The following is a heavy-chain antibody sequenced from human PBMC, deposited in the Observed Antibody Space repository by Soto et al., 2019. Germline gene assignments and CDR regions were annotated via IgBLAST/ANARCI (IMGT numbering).Heavy chain of an antibody. D-gene: IGHD5-18*01. CDR3: ARHPGYGLYYFDY. Sequence: SETLSLTCTVSGGSISSYYWSWIRQHPGKGLEWIGYIYYSGSTNYNPSLKSRVTISVDTSKNQFSLKLSSVTAADTAVYYCARHPGYGLYYFDYWGQGTLVTVSS. V-gene: IGHV4-59*01. CDR2: IYYSGST. CDR1: GGSISSYY. J-gene: IGHJ4*02.